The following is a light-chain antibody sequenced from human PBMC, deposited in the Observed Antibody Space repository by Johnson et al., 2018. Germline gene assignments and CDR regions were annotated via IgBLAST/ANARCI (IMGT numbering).Light chain of an antibody. V-gene: IGLV1-51*02. CDR3: GTWDSGLSAGNV. Sequence: QSVLTQPPSVSAAPGQKVTISCSGSSSNIGNNYVSWYQQLPGTAPKLLIYENNKRPSGIPDRLSGSKSGKSATLGITGLRTGDEADYYCGTWDSGLSAGNVFGTGTKVTVL. J-gene: IGLJ1*01. CDR2: ENN. CDR1: SSNIGNNY.